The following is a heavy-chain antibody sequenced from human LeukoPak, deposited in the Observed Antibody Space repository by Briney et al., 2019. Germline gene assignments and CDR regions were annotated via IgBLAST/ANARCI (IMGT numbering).Heavy chain of an antibody. V-gene: IGHV4-39*01. CDR2: IYYSGST. D-gene: IGHD7-27*01. CDR3: ALGPGYWFDP. CDR1: GGSISSSSYY. Sequence: PSETLSLTCTVSGGSISSSSYYWGWIRQPPGKGLEWIGSIYYSGSTYYNPSLKSRVTISVDTSKNQFSLKLSSVTAADTAVYYCALGPGYWFDPWGQGTLVTVSS. J-gene: IGHJ5*02.